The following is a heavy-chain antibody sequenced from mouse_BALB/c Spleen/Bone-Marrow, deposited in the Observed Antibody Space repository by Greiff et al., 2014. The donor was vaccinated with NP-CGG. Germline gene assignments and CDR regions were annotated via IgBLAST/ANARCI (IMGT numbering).Heavy chain of an antibody. Sequence: QVQLQQSGAELVKPGASVKLSCKASGYTFTSYWMHWVKQRPGQGLEWIGEINPSNGRTNYNEKFKSKATLTVDKSSSTAFMQLSSLTSEDSAVYYCARWWFDYWGQGTTLTVSS. D-gene: IGHD1-1*02. J-gene: IGHJ2*01. CDR3: ARWWFDY. CDR1: GYTFTSYW. V-gene: IGHV1S81*02. CDR2: INPSNGRT.